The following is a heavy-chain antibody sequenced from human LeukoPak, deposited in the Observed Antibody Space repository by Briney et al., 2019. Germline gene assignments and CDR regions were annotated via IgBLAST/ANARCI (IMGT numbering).Heavy chain of an antibody. CDR2: IYYTGSV. J-gene: IGHJ4*02. CDR1: GGSISTSSYY. D-gene: IGHD3-10*01. CDR3: ARRPGSGSRHFDY. Sequence: SETLSLTCTVSGGSISTSSYYWSWIRQPPGKRLEWIGTIYYTGSVYYNPSLKSRVTISVDASKNQFSLKLSSVTAADTAVYYCARRPGSGSRHFDYWGQGTLVTVSS. V-gene: IGHV4-39*01.